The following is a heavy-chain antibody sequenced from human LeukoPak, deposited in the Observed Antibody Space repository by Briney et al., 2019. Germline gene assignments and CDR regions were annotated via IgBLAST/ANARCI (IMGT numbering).Heavy chain of an antibody. CDR3: ARPTYYYYMDV. D-gene: IGHD1-26*01. CDR1: GGSISSGSYY. V-gene: IGHV4-39*07. J-gene: IGHJ6*03. CDR2: IYHSGST. Sequence: DPSETLSLTCTVSGGSISSGSYYWSWIRQPPGKGLEWIGTIYHSGSTYYNPSLKSRVTISVDTSKNQFSLKLNSVTAADTAVYYCARPTYYYYMDVWGKGTTVTVSS.